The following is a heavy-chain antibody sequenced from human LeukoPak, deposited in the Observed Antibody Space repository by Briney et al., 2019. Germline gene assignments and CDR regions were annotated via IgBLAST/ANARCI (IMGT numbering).Heavy chain of an antibody. V-gene: IGHV3-21*01. J-gene: IGHJ4*02. D-gene: IGHD3-10*01. Sequence: GGSLRLSCAASGFIFSSYTMNWVRQAPGKGLEWVSSIKSDSSYINYADSMKGRLTVSRDNSKNTLYLQMNSLRAEDTAVYYCARDQRGVIDNWGQGTLVTVSS. CDR1: GFIFSSYT. CDR3: ARDQRGVIDN. CDR2: IKSDSSYI.